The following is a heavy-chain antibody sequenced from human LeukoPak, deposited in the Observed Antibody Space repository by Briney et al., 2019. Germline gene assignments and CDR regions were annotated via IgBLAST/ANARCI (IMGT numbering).Heavy chain of an antibody. V-gene: IGHV1-46*01. D-gene: IGHD5-18*01. CDR1: GYTVRNNY. CDR2: IHPSGTST. Sequence: ASLKVSCKASGYTVRNNYMHWVRQAPGQGLEWIGLIHPSGTSTDYAQKFRVTVTMTKDTSASTVYIELSSLRSEDTSVYECARMDMDTAMVRNYIDRWGQGTLVTVS. J-gene: IGHJ4*02. CDR3: ARMDMDTAMVRNYIDR.